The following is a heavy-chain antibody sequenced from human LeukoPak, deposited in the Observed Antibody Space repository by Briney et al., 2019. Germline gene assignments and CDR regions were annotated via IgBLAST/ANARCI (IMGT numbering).Heavy chain of an antibody. V-gene: IGHV5-51*01. CDR2: IYPGDSDT. CDR3: ARHGKYSSGSHYFDS. Sequence: GESLEISCKGSGFTFTSQWIAWVRQMPGKGLEWMGIIYPGDSDTTYSPSFQGQVTISVDKSISTAYLRWSSLQASDTAIYYCARHGKYSSGSHYFDSWGQGTLVTVSS. D-gene: IGHD6-19*01. CDR1: GFTFTSQW. J-gene: IGHJ4*02.